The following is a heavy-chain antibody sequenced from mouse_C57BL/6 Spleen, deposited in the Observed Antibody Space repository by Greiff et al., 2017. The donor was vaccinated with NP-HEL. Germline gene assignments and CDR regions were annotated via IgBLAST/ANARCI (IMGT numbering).Heavy chain of an antibody. Sequence: DVMLVESGGGLVKPGGSLKLSCAASGFTFSSYAMSWVRQTPEKRLEWVATISDGGSYTYYPDNVKGRFTISRDNAKNNLYLQMSHLKSEDTAMYYCAREMITTCFDYWGQGTTLTVSS. CDR3: AREMITTCFDY. CDR2: ISDGGSYT. CDR1: GFTFSSYA. D-gene: IGHD2-4*01. V-gene: IGHV5-4*01. J-gene: IGHJ2*01.